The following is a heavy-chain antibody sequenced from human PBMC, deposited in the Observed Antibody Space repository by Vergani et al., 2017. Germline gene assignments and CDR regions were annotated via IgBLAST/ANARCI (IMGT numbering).Heavy chain of an antibody. CDR1: GGSISSYY. V-gene: IGHV4-59*01. J-gene: IGHJ3*02. CDR2: IYYSGST. D-gene: IGHD2-21*02. CDR3: ARNPYCGGDCYSDAFDI. Sequence: QVQLQESGPGLVKPSETLSLTCTVSGGSISSYYWSWIRQPPGKGLEWIWYIYYSGSTNYNPSLKSRVTISVDTSKNQFSLKLGSVTAADTAVYYCARNPYCGGDCYSDAFDIWGQGTMVTVSS.